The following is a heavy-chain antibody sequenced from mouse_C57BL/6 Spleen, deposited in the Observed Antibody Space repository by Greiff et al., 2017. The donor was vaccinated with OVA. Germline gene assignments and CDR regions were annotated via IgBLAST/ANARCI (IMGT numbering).Heavy chain of an antibody. CDR3: ARWQLRLPPFDD. V-gene: IGHV1-55*01. CDR2: IYPGSGST. D-gene: IGHD3-2*02. J-gene: IGHJ2*01. CDR1: GYTFTSYW. Sequence: QVQLQQPGAELVKPGASVKMSCKASGYTFTSYWITWVKQRPGQGLEGIGDIYPGSGSTNYNEKFKSKATLTVDTSSSTAYMQLSSLTSEDSAVYYCARWQLRLPPFDDWGQGTTLTVSS.